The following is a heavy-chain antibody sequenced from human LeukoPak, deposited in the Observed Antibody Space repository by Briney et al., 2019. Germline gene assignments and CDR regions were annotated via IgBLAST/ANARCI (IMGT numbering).Heavy chain of an antibody. V-gene: IGHV4-4*07. D-gene: IGHD3-10*01. CDR1: GGSISSYY. CDR2: LYTSGST. J-gene: IGHJ6*03. Sequence: SETLSLTCTGSGGSISSYYWSWIRPPAGKGLEWIGRLYTSGSTNYNPSLKSRVTMSVDTSKNQFSLKLSSVTAADTAVYYCARDRWFGELSPFYYMDVWGKGTTVTVSS. CDR3: ARDRWFGELSPFYYMDV.